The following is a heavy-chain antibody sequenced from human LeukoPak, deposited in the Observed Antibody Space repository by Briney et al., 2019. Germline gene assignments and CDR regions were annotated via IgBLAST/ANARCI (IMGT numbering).Heavy chain of an antibody. D-gene: IGHD3-22*01. Sequence: GGSLRLSCAASGFTFSSYAMSWVRQAPGKGLEWVSAISGSGDSTYYSDSVKGRFTISRDNSKNTLYVQMNSLRAEDTAVYYCARPKNYDSSGYYNYWGQGTLVTVSS. CDR3: ARPKNYDSSGYYNY. V-gene: IGHV3-23*01. CDR1: GFTFSSYA. CDR2: ISGSGDST. J-gene: IGHJ4*02.